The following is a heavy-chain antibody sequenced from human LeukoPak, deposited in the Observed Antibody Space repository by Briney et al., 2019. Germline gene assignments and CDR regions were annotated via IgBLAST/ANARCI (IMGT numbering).Heavy chain of an antibody. D-gene: IGHD3-22*01. Sequence: GGALRLSCAASGFTFSSYGMHWVRQAPGKGLERVAVIWYDGSNKYYAASVKGRFTISRDNSKNTLYLQMNSLRAEDTAVYYCARGGYYYDSSGYYRFDYWGQGTLVTVSS. CDR2: IWYDGSNK. CDR3: ARGGYYYDSSGYYRFDY. CDR1: GFTFSSYG. V-gene: IGHV3-33*01. J-gene: IGHJ4*02.